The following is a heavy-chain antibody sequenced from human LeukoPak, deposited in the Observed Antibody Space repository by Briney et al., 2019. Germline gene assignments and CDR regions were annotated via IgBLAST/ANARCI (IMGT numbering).Heavy chain of an antibody. V-gene: IGHV3-48*04. D-gene: IGHD2-8*02. J-gene: IGHJ6*03. CDR3: AREFFSRGVYYYYYMDV. CDR1: GFTFSSYS. Sequence: RSGGSLRLSCAASGFTFSSYSMNWVRQAPGKGLEWVSYISSSSSTIYYADSVKGRFTISRDNAKNSLYLQMNSLRAEDTAVYYCAREFFSRGVYYYYYMDVWGKGTTVTVSS. CDR2: ISSSSSTI.